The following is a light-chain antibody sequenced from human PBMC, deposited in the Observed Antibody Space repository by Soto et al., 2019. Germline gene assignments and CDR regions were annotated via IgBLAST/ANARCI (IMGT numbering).Light chain of an antibody. Sequence: QSVLTQPPSASGTPGQRVIISCSGSGSSIGTNTVNWYRQLPGTAPKLLIYGNNQWPSGVPDRFSGSKSGTSASLAISGLQSEDEADYYCAAWDGSLNNVLFGGGTKVTVL. CDR2: GNN. CDR1: GSSIGTNT. V-gene: IGLV1-44*01. CDR3: AAWDGSLNNVL. J-gene: IGLJ2*01.